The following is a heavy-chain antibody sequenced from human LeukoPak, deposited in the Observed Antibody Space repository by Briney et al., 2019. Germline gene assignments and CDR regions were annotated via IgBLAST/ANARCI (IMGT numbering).Heavy chain of an antibody. CDR1: GFTFSDYP. D-gene: IGHD3-3*01. CDR2: FSDVT. V-gene: IGHV3-23*01. Sequence: PGGSLRLSCVASGFTFSDYPMIWVRQALGEGLEYVSVFSDVTHYADSVKGLFTISRDNSKNTLYLQMNSLRVEDTAIYYCAKDWYDYWGQGTLVTVSS. J-gene: IGHJ4*02. CDR3: AKDWYDY.